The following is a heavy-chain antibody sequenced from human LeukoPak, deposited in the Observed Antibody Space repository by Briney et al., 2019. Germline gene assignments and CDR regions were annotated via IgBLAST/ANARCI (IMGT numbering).Heavy chain of an antibody. V-gene: IGHV3-73*01. Sequence: PGGSLTLSCAASGFTFSGSAMHWVRQASGKGLEWVGRIRSKANSYATAYAASVKGRFTISRDDSKNTAYLQMNSLKTEDTAVYYCTRLGGSGWEVDYWGQGTLVTVSS. CDR3: TRLGGSGWEVDY. CDR2: IRSKANSYAT. CDR1: GFTFSGSA. D-gene: IGHD6-19*01. J-gene: IGHJ4*02.